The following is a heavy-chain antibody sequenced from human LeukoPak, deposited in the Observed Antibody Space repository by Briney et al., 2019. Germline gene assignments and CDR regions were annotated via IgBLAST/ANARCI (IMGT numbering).Heavy chain of an antibody. CDR1: GFTFSSYW. J-gene: IGHJ4*02. CDR3: ARDAYYYGSGSCLKF. Sequence: PGGSLRLSCAASGFTFSSYWMHWVRQAPGKGLEWVAVISYDGSNKYYADSVKGRFTISRDNSKNTLYLQMNSLRAEDTAVYYCARDAYYYGSGSCLKFWGQGTLVTVSS. D-gene: IGHD3-10*01. CDR2: ISYDGSNK. V-gene: IGHV3-30*03.